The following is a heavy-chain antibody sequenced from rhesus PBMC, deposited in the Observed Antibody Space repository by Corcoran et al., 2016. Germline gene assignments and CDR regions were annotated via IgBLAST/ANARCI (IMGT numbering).Heavy chain of an antibody. CDR2: IYGSGSST. CDR3: ARADYEDDYGYYYIDY. D-gene: IGHD3-9*01. Sequence: QLQLQESGPGLVKPSETLSVTCAVSGGSISSSYWSWIRQAPGKGLEWIGYIYGSGSSTNYNPPLKSRGPLSVDTSKNQLVLKLSSVTAADTAVYYCARADYEDDYGYYYIDYWGQGVLVTVSS. CDR1: GGSISSSY. J-gene: IGHJ4*01. V-gene: IGHV4-169*01.